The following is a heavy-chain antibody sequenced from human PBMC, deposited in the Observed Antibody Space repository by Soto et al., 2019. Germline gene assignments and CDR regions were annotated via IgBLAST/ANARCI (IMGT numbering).Heavy chain of an antibody. V-gene: IGHV4-38-2*02. CDR1: GEYISSGYH. Sequence: PSETLSLTCTVSGEYISSGYHWAWIRQPPGKGLEWIASIFHTGTTYYNPSFKSRVTISVDTSANQFALRLTSVTAADTAIYYCARDISASDGDYWGQGTLVTVSS. D-gene: IGHD2-21*01. CDR2: IFHTGTT. J-gene: IGHJ4*02. CDR3: ARDISASDGDY.